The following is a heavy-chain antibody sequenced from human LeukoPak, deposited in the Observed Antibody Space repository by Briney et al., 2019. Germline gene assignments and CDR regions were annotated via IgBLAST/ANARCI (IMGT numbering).Heavy chain of an antibody. CDR1: GGSISSSSYY. J-gene: IGHJ4*02. CDR2: IYYSGST. V-gene: IGHV4-39*07. D-gene: IGHD3-16*02. CDR3: AREGSVTFGGVIAGSLDY. Sequence: SETLSLTCTVSGGSISSSSYYWGWIRQPPGKGLEWIGSIYYSGSTYYNPSLKSRVTISVDTSKNQFSLKLSSVTAADTAVYYCAREGSVTFGGVIAGSLDYWGQGTLVTVSS.